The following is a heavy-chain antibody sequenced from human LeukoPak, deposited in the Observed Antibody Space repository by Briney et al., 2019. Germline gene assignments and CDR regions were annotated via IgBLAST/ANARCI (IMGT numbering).Heavy chain of an antibody. V-gene: IGHV3-9*01. J-gene: IGHJ6*02. D-gene: IGHD3/OR15-3a*01. CDR1: GFTFDDYA. CDR3: AKDMSFDGDYGMDV. Sequence: PGRSLRLSCAASGFTFDDYAMHWVRHGPGKGLEWVSGISWNGGGIGYVDSVKGRFIISRDNAKNSLYLQMNSLRAEDTAVYYCAKDMSFDGDYGMDVWGQGTTVTVSS. CDR2: ISWNGGGI.